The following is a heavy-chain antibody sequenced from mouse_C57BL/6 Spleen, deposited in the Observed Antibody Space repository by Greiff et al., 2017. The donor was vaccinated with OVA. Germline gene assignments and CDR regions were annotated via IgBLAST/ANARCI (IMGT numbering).Heavy chain of an antibody. CDR2: SRNKANDYTT. D-gene: IGHD1-1*01. J-gene: IGHJ1*03. Sequence: DVMLVESGGGLVQSGRSLRLSCATSGFTFSDFYMEWVRQAPGKGLEWIAASRNKANDYTTEYNASVKGRFIVSRDTSQSILYLQMNALNAEDTAIYYCARDGSSYGYFDVWGTGTTVTVSS. CDR3: ARDGSSYGYFDV. V-gene: IGHV7-1*01. CDR1: GFTFSDFY.